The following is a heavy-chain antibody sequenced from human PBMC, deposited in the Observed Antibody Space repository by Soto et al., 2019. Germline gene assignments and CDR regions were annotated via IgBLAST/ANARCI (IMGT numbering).Heavy chain of an antibody. CDR1: GYNFIDYD. CDR3: ATNSYGSGLFDP. J-gene: IGHJ5*02. D-gene: IGHD6-19*01. Sequence: QVHLVQSGAEVKKPGASVKVSCKDAGYNFIDYDINWVRQSTGQGLEWMGWMTPNSGNTGYAQKFQGRVTLTRDTSRGAAYMELRNLKSEDTAVYYCATNSYGSGLFDPWRQGTLVTVSS. V-gene: IGHV1-8*01. CDR2: MTPNSGNT.